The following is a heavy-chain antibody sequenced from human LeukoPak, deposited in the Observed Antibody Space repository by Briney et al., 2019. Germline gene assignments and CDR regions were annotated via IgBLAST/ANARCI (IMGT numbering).Heavy chain of an antibody. D-gene: IGHD1-14*01. CDR3: ASGTFDGPLYGTYWYFHV. J-gene: IGHJ2*01. V-gene: IGHV4-59*01. CDR1: GGSINNNY. CDR2: VYSNGNT. Sequence: SETLSLTCTASGGSINNNYWSWIRQPPGKGLEWIGYVYSNGNTNYNPSLKSRVIMSIETSKNQFSLKVPSVTAADTAVYYCASGTFDGPLYGTYWYFHVWGRGAPVTVSS.